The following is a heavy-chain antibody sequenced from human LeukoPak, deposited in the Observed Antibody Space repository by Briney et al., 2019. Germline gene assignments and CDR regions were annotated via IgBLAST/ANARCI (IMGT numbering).Heavy chain of an antibody. Sequence: GASVKVSCKASGYSFTTYVIHWVRQAPGQRLEWMGWINAGNGNTKYSQELQGRVTITRDTSASTAYMEVSSLRSEDMAVYYCARGYSGQPFDYWGQGTLVTVSS. CDR2: INAGNGNT. CDR3: ARGYSGQPFDY. CDR1: GYSFTTYV. J-gene: IGHJ4*02. D-gene: IGHD5-12*01. V-gene: IGHV1-3*03.